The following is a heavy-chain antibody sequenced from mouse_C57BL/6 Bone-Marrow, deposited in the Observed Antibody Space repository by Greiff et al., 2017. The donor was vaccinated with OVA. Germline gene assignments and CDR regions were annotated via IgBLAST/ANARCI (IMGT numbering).Heavy chain of an antibody. CDR1: GYAFSSYW. D-gene: IGHD2-5*01. V-gene: IGHV1-80*01. J-gene: IGHJ2*01. CDR3: ARAHSDSNYDY. Sequence: VQPQQSGAELVKPGASVKISCKASGYAFSSYWMNWVKQRPGKGLEWIGQIYPGDGDTNYNGKFKGKATLTADKSSSTAYMQLSSLTSEDSAVYFCARAHSDSNYDYWGQGTTLTVSS. CDR2: IYPGDGDT.